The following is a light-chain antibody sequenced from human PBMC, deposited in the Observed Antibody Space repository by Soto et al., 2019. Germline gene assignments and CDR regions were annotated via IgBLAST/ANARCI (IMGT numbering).Light chain of an antibody. CDR1: SSDIGTYNY. CDR2: EVS. CDR3: SSYTSSSTFLL. Sequence: QSVLTQPASVSGSPGQSITISCTGTSSDIGTYNYVSWYQQHPGKVPKLMIYEVSNRPSGVSNRFSGSKSGNAASLTISGLQAEDEADYYCSSYTSSSTFLLFGGGTKLTVL. V-gene: IGLV2-14*01. J-gene: IGLJ2*01.